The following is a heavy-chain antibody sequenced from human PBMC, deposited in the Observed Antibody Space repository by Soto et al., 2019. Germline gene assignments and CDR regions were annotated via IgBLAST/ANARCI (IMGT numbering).Heavy chain of an antibody. J-gene: IGHJ6*02. CDR1: GFTFKDYY. Sequence: PGRSLRLSCAASGFTFKDYYMNWVRQAPGKGLEWLSYITPTSSYTNYGDSVKGRFTISRDNAKNSLSLQLNSLRGEDTAVYYCARVGRGTIRGLISHMDVWGQGTTVTVSS. CDR3: ARVGRGTIRGLISHMDV. D-gene: IGHD3-10*01. CDR2: ITPTSSYT. V-gene: IGHV3-11*06.